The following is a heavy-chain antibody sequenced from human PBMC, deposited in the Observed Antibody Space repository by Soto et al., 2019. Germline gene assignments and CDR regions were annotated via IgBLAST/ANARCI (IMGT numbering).Heavy chain of an antibody. CDR2: IYHSGST. D-gene: IGHD3-10*01. CDR1: GGPISSGGYY. V-gene: IGHV4-31*03. Sequence: SETLSLTCTVSGGPISSGGYYWSWIRQHPGKGLEWIGEIYHSGSTNYNPSLKSRVTISVDKSKNQFSLKLSSVTAADTAVYYCARDLSYGSGHWGQGTLVTVSS. CDR3: ARDLSYGSGH. J-gene: IGHJ4*02.